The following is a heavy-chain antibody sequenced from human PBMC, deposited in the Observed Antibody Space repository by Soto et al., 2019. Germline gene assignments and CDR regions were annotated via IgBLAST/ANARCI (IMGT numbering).Heavy chain of an antibody. CDR2: INGYNGNT. J-gene: IGHJ6*02. CDR1: GYTFSTYG. Sequence: QVQLVQSGAEVKKPGASVKVSCKASGYTFSTYGISWVRQAPGQGLEWMGWINGYNGNTNYAPKLQGRITMPTATSTTTAYMELRSLRSDDTAVYYCARMGDVPYYYYGMHVWGQGTTVTVSS. D-gene: IGHD3-16*01. V-gene: IGHV1-18*01. CDR3: ARMGDVPYYYYGMHV.